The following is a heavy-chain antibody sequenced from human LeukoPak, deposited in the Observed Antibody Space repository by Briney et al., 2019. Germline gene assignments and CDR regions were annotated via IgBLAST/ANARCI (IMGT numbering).Heavy chain of an antibody. CDR3: AREGVEMATITFGY. Sequence: GGSLRLSCAASGFTFSSYSMNWVRQAPGKGLEWVSSISSSSSYIYYAVSVKGRFTISRDNAKNSLYLQMNSLRAEDTAVYYCAREGVEMATITFGYWGQGTLVTVSS. V-gene: IGHV3-21*01. J-gene: IGHJ4*02. D-gene: IGHD5-24*01. CDR1: GFTFSSYS. CDR2: ISSSSSYI.